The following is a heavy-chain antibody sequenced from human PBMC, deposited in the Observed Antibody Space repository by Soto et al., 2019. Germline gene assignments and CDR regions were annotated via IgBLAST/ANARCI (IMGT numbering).Heavy chain of an antibody. CDR3: AREGDWIQLWSHYFDY. J-gene: IGHJ4*02. V-gene: IGHV1-2*04. D-gene: IGHD5-18*01. Sequence: ASVKVSCKASGYTFTGYYMHWVRQAPGQGLEWMGWINPNSGGTNYAQKFQGWVTMTRDTSISTAYMELSRLKSDDTAVYYCAREGDWIQLWSHYFDYWGQGTLVTVSS. CDR1: GYTFTGYY. CDR2: INPNSGGT.